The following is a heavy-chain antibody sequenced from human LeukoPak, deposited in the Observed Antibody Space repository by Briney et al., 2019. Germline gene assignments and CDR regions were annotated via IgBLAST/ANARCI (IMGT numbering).Heavy chain of an antibody. V-gene: IGHV3-7*03. CDR3: ARGRDYGDSGDY. CDR1: GFTFSSYS. Sequence: GGSLRLSCAASGFTFSSYSMNWVRQAPGKGLEWVANIKQDGSEKHYVDSVKGRFTISRDNAKNSLCLQMNSLRAEDTAVYYCARGRDYGDSGDYWGQGTLVTVSS. J-gene: IGHJ4*02. D-gene: IGHD4-17*01. CDR2: IKQDGSEK.